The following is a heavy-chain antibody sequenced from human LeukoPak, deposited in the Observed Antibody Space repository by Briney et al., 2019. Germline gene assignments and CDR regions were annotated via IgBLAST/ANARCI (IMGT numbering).Heavy chain of an antibody. CDR3: ARARLDAFDI. D-gene: IGHD1-1*01. Sequence: GRSLRLSCAASGSTFDIYGTGWVRHAPKRGREWVSGINWNGGSTGYADSVKGRFTISRDNAKNSLYLQMNSLRAEDTALYYCARARLDAFDIWGQGTMVTVSS. CDR1: GSTFDIYG. CDR2: INWNGGST. V-gene: IGHV3-20*04. J-gene: IGHJ3*02.